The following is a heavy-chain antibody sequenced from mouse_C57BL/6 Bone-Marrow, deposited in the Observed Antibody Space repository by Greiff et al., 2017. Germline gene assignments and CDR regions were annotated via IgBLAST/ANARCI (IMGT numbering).Heavy chain of an antibody. D-gene: IGHD2-4*01. CDR2: IYPGSGST. V-gene: IGHV1-55*01. Sequence: VQLQQSGAELVKPGASVKMSCKASGYTFTSYWITWVKQRPGQGLEWIGDIYPGSGSTNYNEKFKSKATLTVDTSSSTAYMQLSSLTSEDSAVYYCARERGMITTRYFDYWGQGTTLTVSS. CDR3: ARERGMITTRYFDY. J-gene: IGHJ2*01. CDR1: GYTFTSYW.